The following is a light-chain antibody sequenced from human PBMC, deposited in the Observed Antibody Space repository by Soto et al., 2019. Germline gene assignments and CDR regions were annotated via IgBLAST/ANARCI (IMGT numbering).Light chain of an antibody. J-gene: IGKJ4*01. CDR1: QSVSSN. Sequence: EIVMTQSPATLSVSPGERATLSFRASQSVSSNLAWYQQKPGQAPRFLIYGASTRATGIPARFSGSGSGTEFTLTISSLQSEDFAVYYCQQYDNWPLTFGGGTKVDNK. V-gene: IGKV3-15*01. CDR2: GAS. CDR3: QQYDNWPLT.